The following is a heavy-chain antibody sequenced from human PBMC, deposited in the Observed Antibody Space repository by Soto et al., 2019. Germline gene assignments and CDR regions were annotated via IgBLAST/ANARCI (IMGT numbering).Heavy chain of an antibody. CDR1: GYTLTELS. J-gene: IGHJ5*02. Sequence: ASVKVSCKVSGYTLTELSMHWVRQAPGKGLEWMGGFDPEDGETIYAQKFQGRVTMTEDTSTDTAYMELSSLRSEDTAVYYCAREGVTYFPGLGTHHDWLDPWGQGTQVTVSS. CDR3: AREGVTYFPGLGTHHDWLDP. V-gene: IGHV1-24*01. CDR2: FDPEDGET. D-gene: IGHD3-10*01.